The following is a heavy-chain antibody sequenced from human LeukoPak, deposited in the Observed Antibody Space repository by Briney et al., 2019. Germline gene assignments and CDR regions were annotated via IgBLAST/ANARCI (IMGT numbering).Heavy chain of an antibody. Sequence: ASVKVSCKASGYTFTSYYMHWVRQAPGQGLEWMGIINPSGGSTGYAQKFQGRVTMTRDTSTSTVYMELSSLRSEDTAVYYCARAWVVTAMKDYWGQGTLVTVSS. D-gene: IGHD2-21*02. CDR3: ARAWVVTAMKDY. V-gene: IGHV1-46*01. CDR1: GYTFTSYY. J-gene: IGHJ4*02. CDR2: INPSGGST.